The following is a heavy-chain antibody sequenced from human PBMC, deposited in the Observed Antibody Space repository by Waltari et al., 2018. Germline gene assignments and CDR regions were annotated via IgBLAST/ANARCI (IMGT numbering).Heavy chain of an antibody. CDR1: GGPFSSYA. CDR3: ARDTSSTVTSFVYYGMDV. J-gene: IGHJ6*02. D-gene: IGHD4-17*01. Sequence: QVQLVQSGAEVKKPGSSVKVPCKASGGPFSSYAISWVRQAPGQGLEWMGGIIPIFGTANYAQKFQGRVTITADESTSTAYMELSSLRSEDTAVYYCARDTSSTVTSFVYYGMDVWGQGTTVTVSS. CDR2: IIPIFGTA. V-gene: IGHV1-69*12.